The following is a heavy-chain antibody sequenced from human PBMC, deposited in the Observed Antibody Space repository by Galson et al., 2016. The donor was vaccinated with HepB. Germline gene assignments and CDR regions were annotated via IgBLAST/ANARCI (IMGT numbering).Heavy chain of an antibody. Sequence: SVKVSCKASGYTFTGYYMHWVRQAPGQGLEWMGWINPYSGATKLAPKFQGRVTLTRDTSITTTYMELSGGLTSDDTAVFFCARDLEYMAVAGAFDIWGQGTVVAVSS. J-gene: IGHJ3*02. V-gene: IGHV1-2*02. CDR3: ARDLEYMAVAGAFDI. CDR2: INPYSGAT. D-gene: IGHD6-19*01. CDR1: GYTFTGYY.